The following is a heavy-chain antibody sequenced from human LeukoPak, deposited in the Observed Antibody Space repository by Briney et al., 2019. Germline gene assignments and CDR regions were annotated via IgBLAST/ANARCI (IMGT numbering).Heavy chain of an antibody. CDR1: GFPFSIYN. J-gene: IGHJ1*01. CDR3: ASRWELEIGLQH. CDR2: ISSSSSYI. V-gene: IGHV3-21*01. D-gene: IGHD1-26*01. Sequence: PGGSLRLSCTASGFPFSIYNMNWARQAPGKGLEWVSSISSSSSYIYYADSVKGRFTISRDNAKNSLYLQMNSLRAEDTAVYYCASRWELEIGLQHWGQGTMVTVSS.